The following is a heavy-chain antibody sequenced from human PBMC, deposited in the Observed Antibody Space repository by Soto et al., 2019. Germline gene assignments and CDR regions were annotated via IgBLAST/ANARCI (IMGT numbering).Heavy chain of an antibody. CDR3: ARDKITGLFDY. V-gene: IGHV4-34*01. J-gene: IGHJ4*02. CDR1: CGSFRGYY. CDR2: INHSGST. D-gene: IGHD2-8*02. Sequence: QVQLQQWGAGLLKPSETLSLTCAVYCGSFRGYYWTWIRQPPGTGLEWIGEINHSGSTNYNPSLKSRVTISVDTSKNQFSLKLTSVTAADTAVYYCARDKITGLFDYWGQGTLVTVSS.